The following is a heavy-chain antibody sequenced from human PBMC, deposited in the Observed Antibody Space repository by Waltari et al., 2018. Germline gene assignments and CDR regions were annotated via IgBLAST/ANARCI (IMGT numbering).Heavy chain of an antibody. J-gene: IGHJ4*02. V-gene: IGHV3-66*02. D-gene: IGHD5-18*01. CDR3: ARARDEHTAMVFFDL. CDR2: MYPPGSS. CDR1: GFTVSSTP. Sequence: DVQLAESGGGLVHPGGSLSLSCAASGFTVSSTPMSWVRQSPGKGLEWVSVMYPPGSSYNADAVEGRFSISRDISQNTVHLQMNNLRLEDTAIYYCARARDEHTAMVFFDLWGQGTVVTVSS.